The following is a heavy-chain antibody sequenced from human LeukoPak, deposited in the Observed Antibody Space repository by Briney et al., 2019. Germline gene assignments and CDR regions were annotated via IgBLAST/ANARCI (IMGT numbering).Heavy chain of an antibody. D-gene: IGHD1-26*01. V-gene: IGHV3-11*06. CDR1: GFTFSDYY. CDR3: ARVWGVGATTSGAFDI. CDR2: ISSSSTYT. Sequence: GGSLRLSCAASGFTFSDYYMSWIRQAPGKGLKYISYISSSSTYTNYADSVKGRFTISRDNAKNSLYLQMNSLRAEDTAVYYCARVWGVGATTSGAFDIWGQGTMVTVSS. J-gene: IGHJ3*02.